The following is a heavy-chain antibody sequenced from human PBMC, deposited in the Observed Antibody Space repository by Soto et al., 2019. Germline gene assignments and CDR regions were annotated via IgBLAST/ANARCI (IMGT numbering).Heavy chain of an antibody. J-gene: IGHJ3*02. V-gene: IGHV4-39*01. CDR1: GGSISSSSYY. CDR3: ARHYNQVYFDWLLIPDAFDI. Sequence: SETLSLTCTVSGGSISSSSYYWGWIRQPPGKGLEWIGSIYYSGSTYYNPSLKSRVTISVDTSKNQFSLKLSSVTAADTAVYYCARHYNQVYFDWLLIPDAFDIWGQGTMVTVSS. CDR2: IYYSGST. D-gene: IGHD3-9*01.